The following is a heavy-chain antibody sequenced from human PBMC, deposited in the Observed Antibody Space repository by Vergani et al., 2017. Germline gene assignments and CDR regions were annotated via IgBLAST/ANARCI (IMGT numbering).Heavy chain of an antibody. J-gene: IGHJ6*02. Sequence: EVQLVESGGGIVKPGGSLRLSCVASGFSFRNAWMNWVRRTPGKGLEWVGRIYSTFGCGTTDYAAAVKGRFTISRDDSKNTLFLQMNGLKTEDIGVYYCTTDPRYCGDGSCYWLRDHHYYGMDVWGQGTTVTVSS. CDR2: IYSTFGCGTT. V-gene: IGHV3-15*07. D-gene: IGHD2-21*01. CDR1: GFSFRNAW. CDR3: TTDPRYCGDGSCYWLRDHHYYGMDV.